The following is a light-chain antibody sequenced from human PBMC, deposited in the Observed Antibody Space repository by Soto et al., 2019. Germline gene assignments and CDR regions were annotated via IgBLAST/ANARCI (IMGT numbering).Light chain of an antibody. CDR2: KAS. CDR3: QQYNSYLT. Sequence: DIQMTQSPSTLSASVGDRVTITCRASQSISSWLAWYQQKPGXTPXXLIYKASTLESGVPSRFSGSGSGTEFTLTISSLQPDDFATYYCQQYNSYLTFGQGTKVDIK. CDR1: QSISSW. V-gene: IGKV1-5*03. J-gene: IGKJ1*01.